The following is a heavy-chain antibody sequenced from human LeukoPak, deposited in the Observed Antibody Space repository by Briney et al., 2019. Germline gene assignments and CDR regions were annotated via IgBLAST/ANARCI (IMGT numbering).Heavy chain of an antibody. D-gene: IGHD3-9*01. J-gene: IGHJ4*02. CDR2: IRYDGSNK. Sequence: GGSLRLSCAASGFTFSSYGMHWVRQAPGKGLEWVAFIRYDGSNKYYADSVKGRFTISRDNSKNTLYLQMNSLRAEDTAVYYCAKGTSLINILTGYFYYFDYWGQGTLVTVSS. CDR3: AKGTSLINILTGYFYYFDY. CDR1: GFTFSSYG. V-gene: IGHV3-30*02.